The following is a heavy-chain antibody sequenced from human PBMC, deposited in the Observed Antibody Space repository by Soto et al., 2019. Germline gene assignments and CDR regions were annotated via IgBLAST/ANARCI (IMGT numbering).Heavy chain of an antibody. CDR3: ARGGDYDFWSGYVSFDY. CDR1: GYTFTRYG. D-gene: IGHD3-3*01. CDR2: ISSYNGDT. V-gene: IGHV1-18*04. J-gene: IGHJ4*02. Sequence: GASVKVSCKASGYTFTRYGITWVRQAPGQGLEWMGWISSYNGDTKYARKVQGRVTLTIDTSSRTAYLDLRSLRSDDTAVYYCARGGDYDFWSGYVSFDYWGQGTLVTVSS.